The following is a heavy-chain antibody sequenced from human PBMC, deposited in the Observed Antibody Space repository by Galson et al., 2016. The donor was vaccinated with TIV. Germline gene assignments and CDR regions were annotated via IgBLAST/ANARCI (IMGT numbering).Heavy chain of an antibody. D-gene: IGHD5-18*01. Sequence: SLRLSCAASGFSFSTYGLHWVRQAPGKGLEWVAIISYNGNNKYYADSVKGRFTIPRDNSKNTLYLQMNSLRAEDNAVYYCAKQYSADPAIVYALCYYWGQVTLVSFSS. CDR1: GFSFSTYG. J-gene: IGHJ4*02. V-gene: IGHV3-30*18. CDR2: ISYNGNNK. CDR3: AKQYSADPAIVYALCYY.